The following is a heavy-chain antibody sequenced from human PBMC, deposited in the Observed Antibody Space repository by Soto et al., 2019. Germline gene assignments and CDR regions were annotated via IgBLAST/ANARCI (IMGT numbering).Heavy chain of an antibody. Sequence: GASVKVSCKASGGTFSSYAISWVRQAPGQGLEWMGGIIPIFGTANYAQKFQGRVTITADESTSTAYMELSSLRSEDTAVYYCARSVLAPPVYFDYWGQGTLVTVSS. CDR1: GGTFSSYA. D-gene: IGHD2-8*02. J-gene: IGHJ4*02. V-gene: IGHV1-69*13. CDR3: ARSVLAPPVYFDY. CDR2: IIPIFGTA.